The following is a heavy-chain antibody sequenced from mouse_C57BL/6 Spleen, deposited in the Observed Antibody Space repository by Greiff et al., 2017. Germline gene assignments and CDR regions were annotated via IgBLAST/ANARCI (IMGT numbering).Heavy chain of an antibody. CDR1: GFTFSSYA. CDR3: GRALPYAMDY. J-gene: IGHJ4*01. Sequence: EVKVVESGGGLVKPGGSLKLSCAASGFTFSSYAMSWVRQTPEKRLEWVATISAGGGYTYYPDNVKGRFTISRDNATTNMYLQMSRLKSEDTAMEYCGRALPYAMDYWGQGTSVTVSS. V-gene: IGHV5-4*03. CDR2: ISAGGGYT.